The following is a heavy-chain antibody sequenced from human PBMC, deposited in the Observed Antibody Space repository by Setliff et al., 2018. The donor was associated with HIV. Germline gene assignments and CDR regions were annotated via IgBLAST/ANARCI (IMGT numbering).Heavy chain of an antibody. CDR3: ARTRGTTENVFDI. V-gene: IGHV4-38-2*01. CDR2: IYHSGST. Sequence: SETLSLTCDVSGLSISSGYYWGWIRQPPGKGLEWIANIYHSGSTHYNPSVKSRVTISVDTSKNQIPLRLTSVTAADTALYYCARTRGTTENVFDIRGQGTMVTVSS. D-gene: IGHD4-17*01. J-gene: IGHJ3*02. CDR1: GLSISSGYY.